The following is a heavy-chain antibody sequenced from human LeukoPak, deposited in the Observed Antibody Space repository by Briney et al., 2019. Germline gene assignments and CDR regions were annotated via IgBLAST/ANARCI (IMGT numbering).Heavy chain of an antibody. CDR1: GYTFTSYG. D-gene: IGHD6-13*01. CDR2: ISAYNGNT. CDR3: ARDRTIAAAGTPDY. Sequence: ASVKVSCKASGYTFTSYGTSWVRQAPGQGLEWMGWISAYNGNTNYAQKLQGRVTMTTDTSTNTAYMELRSLRSDDTAVYYCARDRTIAAAGTPDYWGQGTLVTVSS. V-gene: IGHV1-18*01. J-gene: IGHJ4*02.